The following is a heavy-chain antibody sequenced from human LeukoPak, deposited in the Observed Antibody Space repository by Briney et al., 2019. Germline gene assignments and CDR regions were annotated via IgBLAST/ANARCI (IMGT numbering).Heavy chain of an antibody. Sequence: GGSLRLSCAASGFTFSSYNMNWVRQAPGKGLEWVSDISGSGGSTSYADSVKGRFTISRDNSKNTLYLQMNSLRADDTAVYYCAKTLKYSSDLLDYWGQGTLVTVSS. V-gene: IGHV3-23*01. J-gene: IGHJ4*02. CDR1: GFTFSSYN. CDR2: ISGSGGST. D-gene: IGHD5-18*01. CDR3: AKTLKYSSDLLDY.